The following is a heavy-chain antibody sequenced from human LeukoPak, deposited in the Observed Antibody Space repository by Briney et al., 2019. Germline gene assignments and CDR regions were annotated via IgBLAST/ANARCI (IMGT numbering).Heavy chain of an antibody. J-gene: IGHJ4*01. CDR3: ARGLGGTSGTSDY. V-gene: IGHV3-7*05. CDR2: IKEDGSEK. Sequence: GGSLRLSCGASGFTFSSYWMSWVRQAQAKGLEWVANIKEDGSEKYYVDSVKGRFTISRDNAKNSLYLQMNSLRAEDTAVYYCARGLGGTSGTSDYWGHGALVTVSS. D-gene: IGHD3-10*01. CDR1: GFTFSSYW.